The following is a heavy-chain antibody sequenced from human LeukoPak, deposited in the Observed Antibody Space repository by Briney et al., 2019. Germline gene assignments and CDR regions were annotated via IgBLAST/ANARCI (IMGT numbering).Heavy chain of an antibody. CDR2: IKSKTDGGTT. D-gene: IGHD3-22*01. CDR3: TTASSGYYSRNYFDD. CDR1: GFTFTNAW. J-gene: IGHJ4*02. Sequence: GGSLRLSCAASGFTFTNAWMSWVRQAPGKGLEWVGRIKSKTDGGTTDYAAPVKGRFTISRDDSKNTLFLQMNSLKTEDTAVYYCTTASSGYYSRNYFDDWGQGTLVTVSS. V-gene: IGHV3-15*01.